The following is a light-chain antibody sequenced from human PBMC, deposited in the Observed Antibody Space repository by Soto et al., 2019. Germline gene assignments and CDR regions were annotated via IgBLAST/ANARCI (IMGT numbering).Light chain of an antibody. Sequence: EIVMTQSPATLSVSPGERATLSCRASQSVSNNLAWYQQKPGQAPRLLIYLASTRAPGIPARFSGSGSGTEFTLTISSLQSEDFALYFCQQYNYWPPVTFGQGTRLEI. CDR3: QQYNYWPPVT. CDR2: LAS. CDR1: QSVSNN. V-gene: IGKV3D-15*01. J-gene: IGKJ5*01.